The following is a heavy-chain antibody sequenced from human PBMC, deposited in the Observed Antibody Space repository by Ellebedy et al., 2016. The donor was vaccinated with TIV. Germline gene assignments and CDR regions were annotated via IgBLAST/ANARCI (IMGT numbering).Heavy chain of an antibody. Sequence: GGSLRLSCAASGFTFSSYAMSWVRQAPGKGLEWVSGIRGSGDNTYYADSVKGRFTISRDNSKNTLYLHMNSLRAEDTAVYYCAKDTTNWNYGYWGQGTLVTVSS. D-gene: IGHD1-20*01. CDR2: IRGSGDNT. J-gene: IGHJ4*02. V-gene: IGHV3-23*01. CDR3: AKDTTNWNYGY. CDR1: GFTFSSYA.